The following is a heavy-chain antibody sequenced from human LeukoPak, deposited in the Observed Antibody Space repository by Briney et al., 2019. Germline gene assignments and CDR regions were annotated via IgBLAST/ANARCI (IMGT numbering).Heavy chain of an antibody. CDR3: ARGLEALDY. Sequence: KFQGRVTITRDTSASTAYMELSSLRSEDTAVYYYARGLEALDYWGQGTLVTVSS. J-gene: IGHJ4*02. V-gene: IGHV1-3*01. D-gene: IGHD3-3*01.